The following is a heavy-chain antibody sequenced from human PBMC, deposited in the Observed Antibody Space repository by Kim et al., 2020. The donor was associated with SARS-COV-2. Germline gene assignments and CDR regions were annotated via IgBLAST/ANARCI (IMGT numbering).Heavy chain of an antibody. J-gene: IGHJ4*02. CDR1: GGSISSGGYY. CDR2: IYYSGST. CDR3: ARAISGYDFWSGYYIYYFDY. Sequence: SETLSLTCTVSGGSISSGGYYWSWIRQHPGKGLEWIGYIYYSGSTYYNPSLKSRVTISVDTSKNQFSLKLSSVTAADTAVYYCARAISGYDFWSGYYIYYFDYWGQGTLVTVSS. V-gene: IGHV4-31*03. D-gene: IGHD3-3*01.